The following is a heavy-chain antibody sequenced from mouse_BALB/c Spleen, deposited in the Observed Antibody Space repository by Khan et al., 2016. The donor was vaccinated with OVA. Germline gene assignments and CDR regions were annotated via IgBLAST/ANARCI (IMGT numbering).Heavy chain of an antibody. CDR1: GFSISNYG. CDR2: IWAGGST. CDR3: ARAFYNGAWFAY. D-gene: IGHD1-3*01. J-gene: IGHJ3*01. V-gene: IGHV2-9*02. Sequence: VQLQESGPGLVAPSQTLSISCTVSGFSISNYGVHWVRQPPGKGLEWLGVIWAGGSTNHNSALMSSLSISKDNSNDQVFLKMNSLQTDDTAIYYCARAFYNGAWFAYWGQGTLVTVSA.